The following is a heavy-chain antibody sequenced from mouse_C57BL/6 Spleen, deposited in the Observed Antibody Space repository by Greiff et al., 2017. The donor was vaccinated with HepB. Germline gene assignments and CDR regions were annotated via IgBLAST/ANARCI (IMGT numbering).Heavy chain of an antibody. CDR2: ISSGSSTI. CDR1: GFTFSDYG. CDR3: ARALGRGFDY. J-gene: IGHJ2*01. V-gene: IGHV5-17*01. Sequence: EVKLMESGGGLVKPGGSLKLSCAASGFTFSDYGMHWVRQAPEKGLEWVAYISSGSSTIYYADTVKGRFTISRDNAKNTLFLQMTSLRSEDTAMYYCARALGRGFDYWGQGTTLTVSS. D-gene: IGHD4-1*01.